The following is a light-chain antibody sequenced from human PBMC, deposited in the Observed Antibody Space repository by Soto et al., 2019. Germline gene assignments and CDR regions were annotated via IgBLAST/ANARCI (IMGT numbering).Light chain of an antibody. Sequence: EIVLTQSPGTLSLSPGERATLFCRASQSFTTSQLAWYQQRPGQAPRVLIFGASRRATGIPDRFSGSGSGTDFTLSISRVEPEDSAVYYCQQYASSPRTFGQGTAVEIK. CDR2: GAS. J-gene: IGKJ1*01. V-gene: IGKV3-20*01. CDR1: QSFTTSQ. CDR3: QQYASSPRT.